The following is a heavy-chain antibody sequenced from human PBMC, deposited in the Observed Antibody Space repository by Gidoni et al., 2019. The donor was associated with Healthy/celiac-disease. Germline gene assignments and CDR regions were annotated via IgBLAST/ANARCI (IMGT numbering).Heavy chain of an antibody. CDR1: GGSFSGYY. Sequence: QVQLQQWGAGLLKPSETLFLTCAVYGGSFSGYYWSWIRQPPGKGLEWIGEINHSGSTNYNPALKSRVTISVDTSKNQFSLKLSSVTAADTAVYYCARGGRLYYYDSSGYYFDYWGQGTLVTVSS. CDR3: ARGGRLYYYDSSGYYFDY. V-gene: IGHV4-34*01. CDR2: INHSGST. D-gene: IGHD3-22*01. J-gene: IGHJ4*02.